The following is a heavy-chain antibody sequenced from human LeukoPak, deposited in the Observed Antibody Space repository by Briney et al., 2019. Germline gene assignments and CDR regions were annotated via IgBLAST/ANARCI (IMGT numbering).Heavy chain of an antibody. D-gene: IGHD1-26*01. CDR3: ARDLYSWSYLGWFDP. V-gene: IGHV4-34*01. J-gene: IGHJ5*02. CDR1: GGSFSGYY. CDR2: INHSGST. Sequence: PSETLSLTCAVYGGSFSGYYWSWIRQPPGKGLEWIGEINHSGSTNYNPSLKSRVTISVDTSKNQFSLKLSSVTAADTAVYYCARDLYSWSYLGWFDPWGQGTLVTVSS.